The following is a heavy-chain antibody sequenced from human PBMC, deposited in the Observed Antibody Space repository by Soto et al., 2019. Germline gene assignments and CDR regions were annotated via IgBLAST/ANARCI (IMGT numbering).Heavy chain of an antibody. J-gene: IGHJ6*02. V-gene: IGHV1-69*01. CDR2: IIPILNTA. Sequence: QVHLVQSGAEVKKPGSSVRVSCKTSGGTFSSYSFTWVRQAPGQGLEWMGEIIPILNTANFAQKFQSRVTITADEPTSTVYMDLSSLSPDDTAVYYCARVDYDSTYGFYYYRLDVWGQGTTVTVSS. CDR1: GGTFSSYS. CDR3: ARVDYDSTYGFYYYRLDV. D-gene: IGHD3-10*01.